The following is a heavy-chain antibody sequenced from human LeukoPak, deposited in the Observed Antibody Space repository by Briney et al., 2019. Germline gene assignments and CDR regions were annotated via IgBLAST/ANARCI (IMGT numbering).Heavy chain of an antibody. Sequence: ASVKVSCKASGYTFTTYVIIWVRQAPGQGLEWMGWISAYNGNTNYAQKLQGRVTMTTDTSTSTAYMELRSLRSDDTAVYYCARDQPHYDILTGYPHPWGQGTLVTVSS. D-gene: IGHD3-9*01. J-gene: IGHJ5*02. CDR2: ISAYNGNT. CDR3: ARDQPHYDILTGYPHP. CDR1: GYTFTTYV. V-gene: IGHV1-18*01.